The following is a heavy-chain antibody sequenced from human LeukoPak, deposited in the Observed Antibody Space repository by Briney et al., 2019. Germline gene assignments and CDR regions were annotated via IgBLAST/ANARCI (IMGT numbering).Heavy chain of an antibody. J-gene: IGHJ6*02. CDR2: INPNSGGT. CDR3: ARETISQSYYYYGMDV. Sequence: ASVTVSFKASGYTFTVYYMHWVRQAPGQGLEWMGWINPNSGGTNYAQKFQGRVTMTRETAISKAYMERSRRRWDETAGYYCARETISQSYYYYGMDVWGQGTTVTVSS. CDR1: GYTFTVYY. D-gene: IGHD3-3*01. V-gene: IGHV1-2*02.